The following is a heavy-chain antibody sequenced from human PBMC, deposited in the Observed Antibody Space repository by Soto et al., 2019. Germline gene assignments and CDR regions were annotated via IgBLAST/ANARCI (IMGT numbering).Heavy chain of an antibody. D-gene: IGHD2-15*01. CDR3: ARGVKDIVVVVAATRDWFDP. J-gene: IGHJ5*02. CDR2: INHSGST. CDR1: GGSVSSGSYY. Sequence: PSETLSLTCTVSGGSVSSGSYYWSWIRQPPGKGLEWIGEINHSGSTNYNPSLKSRVTISVDTSKNQFSLKLSSVTAADTAVYYRARGVKDIVVVVAATRDWFDPWGQGTLVTVSS. V-gene: IGHV4-61*01.